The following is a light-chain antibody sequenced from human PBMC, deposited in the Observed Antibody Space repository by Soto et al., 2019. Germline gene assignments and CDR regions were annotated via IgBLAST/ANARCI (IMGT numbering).Light chain of an antibody. J-gene: IGLJ1*01. CDR3: QSYDKRVTAYV. V-gene: IGLV1-40*01. CDR2: GNG. Sequence: QSVLTQPPSVSGAPGQRVTVSCTGTSSNIGAGYEVHWYHQLPGTAPKLLVSGNGNRPSGVPDRLSASKSGTSASLAITGLQAEDEGYYFCQSYDKRVTAYVFGSGTKV. CDR1: SSNIGAGYE.